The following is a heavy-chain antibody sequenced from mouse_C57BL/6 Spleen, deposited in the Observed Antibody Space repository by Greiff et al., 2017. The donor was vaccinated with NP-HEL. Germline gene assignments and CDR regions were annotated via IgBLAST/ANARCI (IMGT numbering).Heavy chain of an antibody. Sequence: QVQLKQSGPGLVQPSQRLSITCTVSGFSLTSYGVHWVRQSPGKGLEWLGVIWSGGSTDYNAAFISRMSISKDNSKSQVFFKMNSLQADDTAIYYCARSLYGSGLRYWYFDVWGTGTTVTVSS. CDR2: IWSGGST. CDR3: ARSLYGSGLRYWYFDV. J-gene: IGHJ1*03. V-gene: IGHV2-2*01. CDR1: GFSLTSYG. D-gene: IGHD1-1*01.